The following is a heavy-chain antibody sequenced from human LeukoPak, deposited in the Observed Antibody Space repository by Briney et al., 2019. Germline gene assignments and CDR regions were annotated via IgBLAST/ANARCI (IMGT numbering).Heavy chain of an antibody. V-gene: IGHV3-43D*03. D-gene: IGHD4-11*01. CDR2: ISWDGGST. Sequence: SGGSLRLSCAASGFTFDDYAMHWVRQAPGKGLEWVSLISWDGGSTYYADSVKGRFTISRDNSKNSLYLQMNSLRAEDTALYYCAKGDDYSNSRGSHYWGQGTLVTVSS. J-gene: IGHJ4*02. CDR1: GFTFDDYA. CDR3: AKGDDYSNSRGSHY.